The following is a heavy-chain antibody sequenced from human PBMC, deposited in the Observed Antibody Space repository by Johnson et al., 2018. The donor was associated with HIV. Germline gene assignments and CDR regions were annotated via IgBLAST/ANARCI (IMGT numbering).Heavy chain of an antibody. V-gene: IGHV3-9*01. Sequence: VQLVESGGGLVQPGRSLRLSCAASGFTFDDYAMHWVRQAPGKGLEWVSGISWHSGSIGYADSVKGRFTISRDNSRNTLYLQMNSLRVEDTAVYYCAKDQWSSSWTNDAFAMWGQGTMVTVSS. J-gene: IGHJ3*02. CDR1: GFTFDDYA. D-gene: IGHD6-13*01. CDR2: ISWHSGSI. CDR3: AKDQWSSSWTNDAFAM.